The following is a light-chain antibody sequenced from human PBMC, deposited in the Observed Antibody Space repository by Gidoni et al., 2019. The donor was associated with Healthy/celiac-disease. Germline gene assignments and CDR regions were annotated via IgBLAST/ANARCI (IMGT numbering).Light chain of an antibody. J-gene: IGKJ4*01. CDR2: AAS. CDR3: QQSYSTPLT. Sequence: DIQMTQSPSSLSASVGDRVTITCRASQSISSYLNWYQQKPGKAPKLLSYAASSLQSGVPSRFSGSVSGTDFTLTISSLQPEDFATYYGQQSYSTPLTFGGGTKVEIK. CDR1: QSISSY. V-gene: IGKV1-39*01.